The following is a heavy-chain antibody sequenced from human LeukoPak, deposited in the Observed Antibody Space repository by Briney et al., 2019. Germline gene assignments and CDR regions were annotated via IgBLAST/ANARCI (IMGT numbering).Heavy chain of an antibody. Sequence: GGSLRLSCTASGFTFGDYAMSWFRQAPGKGLEWVGFIRSKAYGGTTEYAASVKGRFTISRDDSKSIAYLQMNSLKTEDTAVYYCTRLGSSSWYYFDYWGQGTLVTVSS. D-gene: IGHD6-13*01. J-gene: IGHJ4*02. CDR2: IRSKAYGGTT. CDR3: TRLGSSSWYYFDY. V-gene: IGHV3-49*03. CDR1: GFTFGDYA.